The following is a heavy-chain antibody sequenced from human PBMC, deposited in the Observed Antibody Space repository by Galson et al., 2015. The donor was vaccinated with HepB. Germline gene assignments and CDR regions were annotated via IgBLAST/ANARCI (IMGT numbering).Heavy chain of an antibody. V-gene: IGHV1-69*13. CDR2: IIPIFGTA. J-gene: IGHJ6*02. D-gene: IGHD3-22*01. Sequence: SVKVSCKASGGTFSSYAISWVRQAPGQGLEWMGGIIPIFGTANYAQKFQGRVTITADESTSTAYMELSSLRSEDTAVYYCARDEDSSGYSGYGMDVWGQGTTVTVSS. CDR3: ARDEDSSGYSGYGMDV. CDR1: GGTFSSYA.